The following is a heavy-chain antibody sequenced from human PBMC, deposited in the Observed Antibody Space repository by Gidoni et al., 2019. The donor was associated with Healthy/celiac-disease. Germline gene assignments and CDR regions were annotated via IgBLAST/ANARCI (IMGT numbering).Heavy chain of an antibody. CDR3: ASPTELELSIDY. V-gene: IGHV4-39*01. CDR2: IYYSGST. D-gene: IGHD1-7*01. Sequence: QLQLQESGPGLVKPSETLSLTCTVSGGSISSSSYYWGWIRQPPGKGLEWIGSIYYSGSTYYNPSLKSRVTISVDTSKNQFSLKLSSVTAADTAVYYCASPTELELSIDYWGQGTLVTVSS. CDR1: GGSISSSSYY. J-gene: IGHJ4*02.